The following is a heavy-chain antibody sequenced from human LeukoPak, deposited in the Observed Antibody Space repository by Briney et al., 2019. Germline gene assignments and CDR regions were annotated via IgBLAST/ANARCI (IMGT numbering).Heavy chain of an antibody. CDR2: ISSSSSYI. D-gene: IGHD3-10*01. V-gene: IGHV3-21*01. J-gene: IGHJ4*02. CDR3: AKDLSMVRGVIDY. Sequence: PGGSLRLSCAASGFTFSSYSMNWVRQAPGKGLEWVSSISSSSSYIYYADSVKGRFTISRDNAKNSLYLQMNSLRAEDTAVYYCAKDLSMVRGVIDYWGQGTLVTVSS. CDR1: GFTFSSYS.